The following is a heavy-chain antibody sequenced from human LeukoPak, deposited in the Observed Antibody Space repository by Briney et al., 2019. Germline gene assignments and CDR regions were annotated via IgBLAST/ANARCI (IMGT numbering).Heavy chain of an antibody. Sequence: GESLKISCKGSGYSFTSYWIGWVRQMPGKGLEWMGIIYPGDSDTRYSPSFQGQVTISADKSISTAYLQWSSLKASDTAMYYCARETPDSSSWTDFEYWGQGTLVTVSS. V-gene: IGHV5-51*01. D-gene: IGHD6-13*01. CDR1: GYSFTSYW. CDR2: IYPGDSDT. CDR3: ARETPDSSSWTDFEY. J-gene: IGHJ4*02.